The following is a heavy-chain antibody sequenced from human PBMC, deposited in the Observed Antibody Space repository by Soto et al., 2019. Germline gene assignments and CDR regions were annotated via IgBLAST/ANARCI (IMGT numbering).Heavy chain of an antibody. CDR3: ARLPQDYYYHGMDV. Sequence: PGESRKISCKGSGYSFSTFWIGWVRQMPGKGLEWMGIIYPSDSDTRYSPSFQGQVTISADKSSRTAYLQWSSLKASDSAMYYCARLPQDYYYHGMDVWGQGTKVTVSS. J-gene: IGHJ6*02. V-gene: IGHV5-51*01. CDR2: IYPSDSDT. CDR1: GYSFSTFW.